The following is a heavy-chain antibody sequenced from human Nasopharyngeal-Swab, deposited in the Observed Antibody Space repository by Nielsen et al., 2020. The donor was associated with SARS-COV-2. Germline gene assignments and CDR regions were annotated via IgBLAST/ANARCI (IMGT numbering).Heavy chain of an antibody. Sequence: WVRQAPGQGLEWMRGIIPIFGTANYAQKFQGRVTITADESTSTAYMELSSLRSEDTAVYYCARSLSPDCGGDCYYFDYWGQGTLVTVSS. J-gene: IGHJ4*02. CDR3: ARSLSPDCGGDCYYFDY. CDR2: IIPIFGTA. D-gene: IGHD2-21*01. V-gene: IGHV1-69*01.